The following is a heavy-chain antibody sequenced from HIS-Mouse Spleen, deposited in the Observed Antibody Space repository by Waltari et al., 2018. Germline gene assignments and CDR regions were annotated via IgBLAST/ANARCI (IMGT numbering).Heavy chain of an antibody. V-gene: IGHV1-8*01. Sequence: QVQVVQSGAEGEKPGASGKVSLKAFGYTFNSYYINWFRQANGKGLEWMGWMNPNSGNTGYAQKFQGRVTMTRNTSISTAYMELSSLRSEDTAVYYCARGHDYSNYFDYWGQGTLVTVSS. CDR2: MNPNSGNT. D-gene: IGHD4-4*01. CDR1: GYTFNSYY. J-gene: IGHJ4*02. CDR3: ARGHDYSNYFDY.